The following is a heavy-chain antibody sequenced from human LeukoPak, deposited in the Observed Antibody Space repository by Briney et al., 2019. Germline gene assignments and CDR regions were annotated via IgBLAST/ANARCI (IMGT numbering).Heavy chain of an antibody. CDR2: INSDGSYT. D-gene: IGHD3-10*01. CDR3: ATLGTMVRGVIMDY. Sequence: GGSLRLSCAASGFTFSSYWMHWVRQAPGKGLVLVSRINSDGSYTNYADSVKGRFTISRDNAKNTLYLQMNSLRAEDTAVYYCATLGTMVRGVIMDYWGQGTLVTVSS. J-gene: IGHJ4*02. CDR1: GFTFSSYW. V-gene: IGHV3-74*01.